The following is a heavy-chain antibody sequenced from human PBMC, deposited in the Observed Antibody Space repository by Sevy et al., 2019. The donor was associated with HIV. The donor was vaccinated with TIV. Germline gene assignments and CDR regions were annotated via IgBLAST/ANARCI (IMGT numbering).Heavy chain of an antibody. CDR1: GFSFSNYW. CDR3: AGDYYDSKGMDV. CDR2: INNDGSTT. Sequence: QLGGSLRLSCAASGFSFSNYWMHWVRQAPGKGLVWVSRINNDGSTTSYADPVKGRFTISRDNAKNTLYLQMNSLRAEDTAVYYCAGDYYDSKGMDVWGQGTTVTVSS. V-gene: IGHV3-74*01. D-gene: IGHD3-22*01. J-gene: IGHJ6*02.